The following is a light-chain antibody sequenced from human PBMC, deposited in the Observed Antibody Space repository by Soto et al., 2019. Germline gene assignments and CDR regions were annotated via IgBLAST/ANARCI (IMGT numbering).Light chain of an antibody. V-gene: IGKV1-27*01. CDR1: QDIGNF. CDR3: QKCKVAPFT. J-gene: IGKJ4*01. CDR2: AAS. Sequence: DLQMTQSPSSLSAFVGDRVTITCRASQDIGNFLAWYQQKPGKVPKLLIYAASTLQSGVPSRCSGNGSGTDFTLTISSLQPEDVATCYCQKCKVAPFTFGGGTKVEIK.